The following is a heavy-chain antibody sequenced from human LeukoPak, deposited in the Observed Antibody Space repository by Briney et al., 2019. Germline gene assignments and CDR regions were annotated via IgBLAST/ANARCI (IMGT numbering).Heavy chain of an antibody. V-gene: IGHV3-21*01. CDR2: ISSSSSYI. D-gene: IGHD3-10*01. CDR3: ARVAWDGSGSRDFDY. CDR1: GXTFSSYS. J-gene: IGHJ4*02. Sequence: NPGGSLRLSCAASGXTFSSYSMNWVRQAPGKGLESVLSISSSSSYIYYADSVKGRFTISRDNAKNSLYLQMNSLRAEDTAVYYCARVAWDGSGSRDFDYWGQGTLVTVSS.